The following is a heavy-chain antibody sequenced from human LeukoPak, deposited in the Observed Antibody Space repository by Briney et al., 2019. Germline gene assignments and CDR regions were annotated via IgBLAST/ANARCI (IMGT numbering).Heavy chain of an antibody. V-gene: IGHV4-39*01. CDR3: AKYHYWYFDL. D-gene: IGHD2-2*01. Sequence: SETLSLTCTVSGGSISSSGYYWGWIRQPPGKGLEWIGSIYYSGSTYYNPSLKSRVTISVDTSKNQFSLKLSSVTAADTAVYYCAKYHYWYFDLWGRGTLVTVSS. CDR1: GGSISSSGYY. J-gene: IGHJ2*01. CDR2: IYYSGST.